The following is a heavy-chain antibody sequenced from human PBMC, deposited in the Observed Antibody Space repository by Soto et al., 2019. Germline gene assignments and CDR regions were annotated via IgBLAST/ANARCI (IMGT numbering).Heavy chain of an antibody. CDR1: GFNFNFYS. D-gene: IGHD4-17*01. J-gene: IGHJ4*02. V-gene: IGHV3-48*02. CDR2: IGSTGRPI. CDR3: VRDRYTYGIVDF. Sequence: EVRLVESGGGLVQPGGSLRLSCAASGFNFNFYSFNWVRQTPGKGLEWVSYIGSTGRPIYYADSVEGRFTISRDNAKNSVLLQMNSLREEDTAVYHCVRDRYTYGIVDFWGQGALVAVSS.